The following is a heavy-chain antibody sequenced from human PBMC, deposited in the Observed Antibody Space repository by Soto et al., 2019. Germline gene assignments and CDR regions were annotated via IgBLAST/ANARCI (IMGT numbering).Heavy chain of an antibody. D-gene: IGHD6-13*01. CDR3: ASSPGVSPTHHFAP. CDR2: IYHDGST. J-gene: IGHJ5*02. CDR1: GGSISSINW. V-gene: IGHV4-4*02. Sequence: QVQLQESGPRLVKPSGTLSLTCGVSGGSISSINWWSWVRQSPGKGLEWIGEIYHDGSTNYNPSLTSRVNISVEKSKNQFSLKVTSVTAADTAVYYCASSPGVSPTHHFAPWGQGTLVTVSS.